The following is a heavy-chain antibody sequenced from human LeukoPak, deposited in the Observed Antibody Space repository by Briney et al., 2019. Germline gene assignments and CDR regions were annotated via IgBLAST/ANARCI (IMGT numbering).Heavy chain of an antibody. CDR1: GFTFSSYG. Sequence: GRSLRLSCAASGFTFSSYGMHWVRQAPGKGLEWVAVISYDGSNKYYADSVKGRFTVSRDNSKNTLYLQMNSLRAEDTAVYYCAKAYSSGYYGEPSDDEFSVKDGMDVWGQGTTVAVSS. J-gene: IGHJ6*02. D-gene: IGHD3-22*01. CDR2: ISYDGSNK. CDR3: AKAYSSGYYGEPSDDEFSVKDGMDV. V-gene: IGHV3-30*18.